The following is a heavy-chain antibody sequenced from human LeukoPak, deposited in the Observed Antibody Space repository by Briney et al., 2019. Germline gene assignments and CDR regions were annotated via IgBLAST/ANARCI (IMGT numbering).Heavy chain of an antibody. CDR1: GFTFRNKW. V-gene: IGHV3-74*01. Sequence: GGSLRLSCAASGFTFRNKWMHWVRQAPGKGPVWVSRINSDGCITNYADSVKGRFTISRDNAKNTVYLQMNSLRAEDTAVYYCAKWDFGWGQGTLVTVSS. CDR2: INSDGCIT. CDR3: AKWDFG. J-gene: IGHJ4*02. D-gene: IGHD1-26*01.